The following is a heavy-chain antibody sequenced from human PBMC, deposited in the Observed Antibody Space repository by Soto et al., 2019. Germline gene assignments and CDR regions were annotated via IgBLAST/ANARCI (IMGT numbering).Heavy chain of an antibody. CDR1: GGSISSYY. V-gene: IGHV4-59*01. CDR3: ERRIGSDGMDV. CDR2: IYYSGST. Sequence: SETLSLTCTVSGGSISSYYWSWIRQPPGKGLEWIGYIYYSGSTNYNPSLKSRVTISVDTSKNQFSLKLSSVTAADTAVYYCERRIGSDGMDVWGQGTTVTVSS. D-gene: IGHD1-26*01. J-gene: IGHJ6*02.